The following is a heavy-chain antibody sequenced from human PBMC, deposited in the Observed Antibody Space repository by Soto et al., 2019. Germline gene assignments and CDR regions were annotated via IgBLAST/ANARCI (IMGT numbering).Heavy chain of an antibody. CDR2: IIPIFCTA. J-gene: IGHJ4*02. CDR1: GGTFSSYA. Sequence: QVQLVQSGAEVKKPGSSVQVSCKASGGTFSSYAISWVRQAHGQGLEWMGGIIPIFCTAKYAQKFQGRVTITADEATRTAYMELSSLRSEDTAVYYGASELKVGAQFDYWGQGTLVTVSS. V-gene: IGHV1-69*01. D-gene: IGHD1-26*01. CDR3: ASELKVGAQFDY.